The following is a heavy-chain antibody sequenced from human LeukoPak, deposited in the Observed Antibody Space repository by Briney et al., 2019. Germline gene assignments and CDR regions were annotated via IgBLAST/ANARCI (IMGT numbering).Heavy chain of an antibody. CDR1: GFTFTNAW. V-gene: IGHV3-15*07. Sequence: GGSLRLSCAASGFTFTNAWMNWVRQAPGKGLEWVGLIKRKTDGGTADYAAPVKGRFTISRDDSKNTLYLQMNSLKTEDTAVYYCITDENYYDSSGYHYRDYWGQGTLVTVSS. D-gene: IGHD3-22*01. J-gene: IGHJ4*02. CDR3: ITDENYYDSSGYHYRDY. CDR2: IKRKTDGGTA.